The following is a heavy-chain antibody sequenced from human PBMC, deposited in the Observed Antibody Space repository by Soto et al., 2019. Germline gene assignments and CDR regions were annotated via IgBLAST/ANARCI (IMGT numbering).Heavy chain of an antibody. D-gene: IGHD2-15*01. J-gene: IGHJ2*01. CDR3: VRRVVVAATSFWYFDL. CDR1: GGTFSSYA. V-gene: IGHV1-69*01. CDR2: IIPIFGTA. Sequence: QVQLVQSGAEVKKPGSSVKVSCKASGGTFSSYAISWVRQAPGQGLEWMGGIIPIFGTANYAQKFQGRVTITADESTSTAYMELSSLRSEDTAVYYCVRRVVVAATSFWYFDLWGRGTLVTGSS.